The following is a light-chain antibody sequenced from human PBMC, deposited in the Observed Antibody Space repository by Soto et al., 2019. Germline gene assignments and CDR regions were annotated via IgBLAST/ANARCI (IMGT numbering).Light chain of an antibody. Sequence: QAVVTQPPSASGNPGQRVTISCSGSRSHIGSKTVNWYQQLPGTAPKLLIYSNNQRPSGVPDRFSVSKSGTSASLAISGLQSEDEADYYCAAWDDSLNGVVFGGGTKVTVL. CDR2: SNN. J-gene: IGLJ2*01. CDR1: RSHIGSKT. V-gene: IGLV1-44*01. CDR3: AAWDDSLNGVV.